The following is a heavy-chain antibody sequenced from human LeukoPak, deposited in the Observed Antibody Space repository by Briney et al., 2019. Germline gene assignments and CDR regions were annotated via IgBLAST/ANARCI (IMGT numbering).Heavy chain of an antibody. D-gene: IGHD3-3*01. V-gene: IGHV4-34*09. CDR2: THNSGST. Sequence: SETLSLTCAVYGGSFSGYYWSWIRQAPGKGLEWIGYTHNSGSTFYNPSLKSRFTISVDTSKNQFSLKVRSVTAAGTAVYYCAREGHDFWSGSRGWFDPWGQGTLVTVSS. J-gene: IGHJ5*02. CDR1: GGSFSGYY. CDR3: AREGHDFWSGSRGWFDP.